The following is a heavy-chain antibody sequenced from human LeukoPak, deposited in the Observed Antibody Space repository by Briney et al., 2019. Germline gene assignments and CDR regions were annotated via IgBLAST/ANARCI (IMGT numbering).Heavy chain of an antibody. CDR1: GGSISSSSYY. Sequence: SETLSLTCTVSGGSISSSSYYWGWIRQPPGKGLEWIGSISYSGSTYYNPSLKSRVTISVDTSKNQFSLNLGSVTAADTAVYYCARHDIIAVAFSYWGQGTLVTVSS. CDR2: ISYSGST. CDR3: ARHDIIAVAFSY. V-gene: IGHV4-39*01. D-gene: IGHD6-19*01. J-gene: IGHJ4*02.